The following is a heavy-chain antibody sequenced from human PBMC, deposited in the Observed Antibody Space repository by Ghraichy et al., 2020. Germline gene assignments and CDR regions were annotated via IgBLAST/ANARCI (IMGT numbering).Heavy chain of an antibody. CDR3: TKGDSTAMGD. V-gene: IGHV3-74*01. Sequence: GGSLRLSCAASGFILSSDWMHWVRQVPGKGLVWVSHINPVGTITNYVDSMKGRVTISRDIAKNTLYLQMNRLTVDDTALYYCTKGDSTAMGDLGQGTLVTVSS. CDR2: INPVGTIT. J-gene: IGHJ4*02. D-gene: IGHD3-16*01. CDR1: GFILSSDW.